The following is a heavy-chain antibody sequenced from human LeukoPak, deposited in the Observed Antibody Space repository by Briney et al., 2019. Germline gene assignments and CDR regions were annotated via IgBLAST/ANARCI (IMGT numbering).Heavy chain of an antibody. V-gene: IGHV1-2*02. Sequence: GASVKVSCKASGYTFTGYYMHWVRQAPGQGLEWMGWINPNSGGTNYAQKFQGRVTMTRDTSISTAYMELSRPRSDDTAVYYCARDNVDYDILTGHPHYFDYWGQGTLVTVSS. D-gene: IGHD3-9*01. CDR1: GYTFTGYY. CDR3: ARDNVDYDILTGHPHYFDY. CDR2: INPNSGGT. J-gene: IGHJ4*02.